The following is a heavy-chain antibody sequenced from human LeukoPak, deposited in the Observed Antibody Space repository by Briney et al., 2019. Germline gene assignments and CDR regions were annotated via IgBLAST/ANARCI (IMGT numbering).Heavy chain of an antibody. CDR3: ARSMVRAVTQVASDY. Sequence: ASVNVSCKASGYTYSDYGISWVRQAPGQGLGWMVWISTYNGNTIYAEKLQGRGTITTDTSTSTAYIELRSLRSDDTAVYYCARSMVRAVTQVASDYWGQGTLVTVSS. V-gene: IGHV1-18*01. D-gene: IGHD3-10*01. J-gene: IGHJ4*02. CDR1: GYTYSDYG. CDR2: ISTYNGNT.